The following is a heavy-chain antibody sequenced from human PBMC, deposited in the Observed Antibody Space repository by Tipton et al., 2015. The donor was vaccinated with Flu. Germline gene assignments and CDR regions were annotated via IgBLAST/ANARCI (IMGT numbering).Heavy chain of an antibody. CDR1: GGTMRSSY. V-gene: IGHV4-59*01. CDR2: VYYSGTT. CDR3: ARGGSEFGDGALDI. J-gene: IGHJ3*02. D-gene: IGHD3-10*01. Sequence: GLVKPSETLFLTCTVTGGTMRSSYWSWIRQPPGTGLQWLGYVYYSGTTKYHPSLESRAAISLGTSNNRFSLNLTSVTAANTAIYFCARGGSEFGDGALDIWGQGTVVAVSS.